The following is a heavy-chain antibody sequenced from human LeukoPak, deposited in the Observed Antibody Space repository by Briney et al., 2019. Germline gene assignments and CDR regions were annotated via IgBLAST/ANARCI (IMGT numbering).Heavy chain of an antibody. J-gene: IGHJ4*02. Sequence: SETLSLTCIVSGDSISNWIYYWGWIRQPPGKGLEWIGSIYYTGSTNYNPSLKSRITISVDMSKNQFSLNLRSVTAADTAVYYCARTRPSGSADYWGQGTLVTVSS. V-gene: IGHV4-39*07. CDR1: GDSISNWIYY. CDR3: ARTRPSGSADY. CDR2: IYYTGST. D-gene: IGHD3-10*01.